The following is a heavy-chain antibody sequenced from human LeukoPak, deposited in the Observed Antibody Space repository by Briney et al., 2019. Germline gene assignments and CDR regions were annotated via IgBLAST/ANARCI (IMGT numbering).Heavy chain of an antibody. CDR2: IYYSGST. Sequence: SETLSLTCTVSGGSISSGGYYWSWIRQHPGKGLEWIGYIYYSGSTYYNPSLKSRVTISVDTSKNQFSLKLSSVTAADTAVYYCAREGYGDYVDSAFDIWGQGTMATVSS. J-gene: IGHJ3*02. CDR1: GGSISSGGYY. CDR3: AREGYGDYVDSAFDI. D-gene: IGHD4-17*01. V-gene: IGHV4-31*03.